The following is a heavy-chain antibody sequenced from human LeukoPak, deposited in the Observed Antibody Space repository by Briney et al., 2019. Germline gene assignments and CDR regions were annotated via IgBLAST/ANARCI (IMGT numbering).Heavy chain of an antibody. Sequence: SVQVSCKASGGTLSSYTISWVRQAPGQGLEWMGRIIPILGIANYAQKFQGRVTITADKSTSTAYMELSSLRSEDTAVYYCASGYYDFWSGYGLGAWGQGTPVTVSS. V-gene: IGHV1-69*02. CDR3: ASGYYDFWSGYGLGA. CDR2: IIPILGIA. J-gene: IGHJ5*02. CDR1: GGTLSSYT. D-gene: IGHD3-3*01.